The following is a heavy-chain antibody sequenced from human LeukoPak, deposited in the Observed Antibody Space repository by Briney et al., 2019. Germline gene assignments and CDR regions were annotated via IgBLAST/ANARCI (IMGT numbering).Heavy chain of an antibody. J-gene: IGHJ6*02. CDR2: FDPEDGET. CDR3: ATRRAFPHLLWFGGAPPYGMDV. CDR1: GYTLTELS. D-gene: IGHD3-10*01. V-gene: IGHV1-24*01. Sequence: ASVKVSCKVSGYTLTELSMHWVRQAPGKGREWMGGFDPEDGETIYAQKFQGRVTMTEDTSTDTAYMELSSLRSEDTAVYYCATRRAFPHLLWFGGAPPYGMDVWGQGTTVTVSS.